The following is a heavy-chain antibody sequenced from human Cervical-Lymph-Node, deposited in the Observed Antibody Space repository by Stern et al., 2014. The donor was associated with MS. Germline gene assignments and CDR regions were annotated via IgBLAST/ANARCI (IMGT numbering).Heavy chain of an antibody. D-gene: IGHD6-13*01. V-gene: IGHV1-3*01. CDR3: AREGSIAAGVDY. J-gene: IGHJ4*02. Sequence: QVQLVQSGAEVKKPGASVKVSCKASGYTFTSYAMHWVRQAPGQRLEWMGWLNAGNGNTKYSQKFQGRVTITRDTSASTAYMELSSLRSEDTAVYYCAREGSIAAGVDYWGQGTLVTVSS. CDR2: LNAGNGNT. CDR1: GYTFTSYA.